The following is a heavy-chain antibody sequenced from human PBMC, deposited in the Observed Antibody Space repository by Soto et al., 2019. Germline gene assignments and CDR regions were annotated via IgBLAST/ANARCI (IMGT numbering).Heavy chain of an antibody. CDR3: AKGIKKSQLLNWFDP. J-gene: IGHJ5*02. V-gene: IGHV3-9*01. CDR1: GFTFEEYA. Sequence: EVQLVESGGGLVQPGRSLRLSCAASGFTFEEYATHWVRQVAGKGLEWVSGISWKSGTVAYADSVKGRFTISRDDAKNSLYLQMDSLRPDDTALYYCAKGIKKSQLLNWFDPWGQGTLVTVSS. D-gene: IGHD1-1*01. CDR2: ISWKSGTV.